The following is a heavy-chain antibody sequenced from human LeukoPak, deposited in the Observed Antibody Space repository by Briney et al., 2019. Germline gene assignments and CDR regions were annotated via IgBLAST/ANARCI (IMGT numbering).Heavy chain of an antibody. CDR2: INTDTENP. D-gene: IGHD2-2*01. CDR1: GYTFTSSA. Sequence: ASVKVSCKASGYTFTSSAMNWVQQAPGQGLEWMGWINTDTENPTYAQGFTGRFVFSLDTSVSTAYLQISSLKAEDTAVYYCARQGPGYCGTTSCYGVDYWGQGTLVTVSS. V-gene: IGHV7-4-1*02. CDR3: ARQGPGYCGTTSCYGVDY. J-gene: IGHJ4*02.